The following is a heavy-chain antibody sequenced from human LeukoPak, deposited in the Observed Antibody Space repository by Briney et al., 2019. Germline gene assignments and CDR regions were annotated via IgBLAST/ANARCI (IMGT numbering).Heavy chain of an antibody. CDR1: GGSFSGYY. CDR2: INHSGST. J-gene: IGHJ6*03. V-gene: IGHV4-34*01. D-gene: IGHD3-16*01. Sequence: PSETLSLTCAVYGGSFSGYYWSWIRQPPGKGLEWIGEINHSGSTNYNPSLKSRVTISVDTSKNQFSLKLSSVTAADTAVYYCARLPKINYDYVWGSPPTLDYYYYYMDVWGKGTTVTISS. CDR3: ARLPKINYDYVWGSPPTLDYYYYYMDV.